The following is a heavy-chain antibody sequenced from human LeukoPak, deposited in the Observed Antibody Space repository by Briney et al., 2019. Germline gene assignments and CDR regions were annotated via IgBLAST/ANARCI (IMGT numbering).Heavy chain of an antibody. V-gene: IGHV1-46*01. CDR2: INPSGGST. CDR3: AREGYSHNWFDP. CDR1: GYTFTSYY. Sequence: ASVKVSCKASGYTFTSYYMHWVRQAPGQGLEWMGIINPSGGSTSYAQKFQGRVTMTRDMSTSTVYMELRSLRSDDTAAYYCAREGYSHNWFDPWGQGTLVTVSS. D-gene: IGHD6-13*01. J-gene: IGHJ5*02.